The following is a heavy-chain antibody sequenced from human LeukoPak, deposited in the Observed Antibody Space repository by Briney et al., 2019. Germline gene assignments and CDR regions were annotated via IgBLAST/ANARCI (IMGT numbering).Heavy chain of an antibody. D-gene: IGHD6-19*01. Sequence: ASVKVSCKASGYTFTSYGISWVRQAPGQGLEWMGWINPNSGGTNYAQKFQGRVTMTRDTSISTAYMELSRLRSDDTAVYYCARGSIAVAGNYYYYYMDVWGKGTTVTVSS. CDR1: GYTFTSYG. CDR2: INPNSGGT. J-gene: IGHJ6*03. CDR3: ARGSIAVAGNYYYYYMDV. V-gene: IGHV1-2*02.